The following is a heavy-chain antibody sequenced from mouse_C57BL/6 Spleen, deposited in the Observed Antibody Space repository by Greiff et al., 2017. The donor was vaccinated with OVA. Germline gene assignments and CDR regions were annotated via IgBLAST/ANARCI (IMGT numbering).Heavy chain of an antibody. Sequence: EVHLVESGEGLVKPGGSLKLSCAASGFTFSSYAMSWVRQTPEKRLEWVAYISSGGDYIYYADTVKGRFTISRDNARNTLYLQMSSLKSEDTAMYYCIRDLLYYYAMDYWGQGTSVTVSS. J-gene: IGHJ4*01. D-gene: IGHD6-1*01. CDR2: ISSGGDYI. CDR1: GFTFSSYA. CDR3: IRDLLYYYAMDY. V-gene: IGHV5-9-1*02.